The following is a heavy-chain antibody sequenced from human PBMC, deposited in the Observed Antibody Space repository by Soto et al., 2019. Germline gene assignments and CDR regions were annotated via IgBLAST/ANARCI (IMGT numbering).Heavy chain of an antibody. CDR2: IDPSDSYT. CDR1: GYSFTSYW. D-gene: IGHD3-10*01. J-gene: IGHJ6*02. CDR3: ARDRYYGSGSYYNPSPFYYYYGMDV. Sequence: PGESLKISCKGSGYSFTSYWISWVRQMPGKGLEWMGRIDPSDSYTNYSPSFQGHVTISADKSISTAYLQWSSLKASDTAMYYCARDRYYGSGSYYNPSPFYYYYGMDVWGQGTTVTVSS. V-gene: IGHV5-10-1*01.